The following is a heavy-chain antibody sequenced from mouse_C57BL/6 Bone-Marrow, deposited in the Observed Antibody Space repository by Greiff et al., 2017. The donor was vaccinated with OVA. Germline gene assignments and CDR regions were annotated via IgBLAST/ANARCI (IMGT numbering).Heavy chain of an antibody. J-gene: IGHJ4*01. CDR3: ARGSSYVNYAMDY. CDR1: GFSLTSYG. CDR2: IWRGGST. V-gene: IGHV2-5*01. Sequence: VKLVESGPGLVQPSQSLSITCTVSGFSLTSYGVHWVRQSPGKGLEWLGVIWRGGSTDYNAAFMSRLSITKDNSKSQVFFKMNSLQADDTAIYYCARGSSYVNYAMDYWGQGTSVTVSS. D-gene: IGHD1-1*01.